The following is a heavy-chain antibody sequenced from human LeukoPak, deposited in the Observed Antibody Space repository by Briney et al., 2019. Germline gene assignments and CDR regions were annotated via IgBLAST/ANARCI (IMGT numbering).Heavy chain of an antibody. V-gene: IGHV5-51*01. CDR2: IYPGDSDT. CDR1: GYSFTSYW. D-gene: IGHD3-22*01. J-gene: IGHJ6*02. Sequence: GESLKISCKGSGYSFTSYWIGWVRQMPGKGLEWMGIIYPGDSDTRYSPSFQGQVTISADKSISTAYLQWSSLKASDTAMYYCARSSADYYDSSGSTEGYYYGMDVWGQGTTVTVSS. CDR3: ARSSADYYDSSGSTEGYYYGMDV.